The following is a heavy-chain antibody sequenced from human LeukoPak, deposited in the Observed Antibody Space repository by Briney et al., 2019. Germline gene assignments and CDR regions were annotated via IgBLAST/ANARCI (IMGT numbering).Heavy chain of an antibody. D-gene: IGHD3-3*01. CDR1: GYTFTSYG. CDR3: AGDYDFYGMDV. Sequence: SVKVSCKASGYTFTSYGISWVRQAPGQGLEWMGGIIPIFGTANYAQKFQGRVTITADESTSTAYMELSSLRSEDTAVYYCAGDYDFYGMDVWGQGTTVTVSS. V-gene: IGHV1-69*13. CDR2: IIPIFGTA. J-gene: IGHJ6*02.